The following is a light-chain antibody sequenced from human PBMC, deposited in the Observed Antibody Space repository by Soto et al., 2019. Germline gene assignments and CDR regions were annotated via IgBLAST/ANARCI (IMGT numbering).Light chain of an antibody. V-gene: IGLV1-44*01. CDR1: SSNIGSNT. CDR2: SSN. J-gene: IGLJ1*01. Sequence: QAVVTQPPSASGTPGQRVTISCSGSSSNIGSNTVNWYQQLPGTAPKLLIYSSNQRPSGVPDRFSGSKSGTSASLAISGLQSEDEADYYCAAWDDSLKVFGTGTKVTVL. CDR3: AAWDDSLKV.